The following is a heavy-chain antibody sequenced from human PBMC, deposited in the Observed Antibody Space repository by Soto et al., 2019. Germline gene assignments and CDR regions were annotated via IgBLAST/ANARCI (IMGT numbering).Heavy chain of an antibody. CDR1: GGSISSGGYY. CDR3: ARARFWSGYFLRWFDP. D-gene: IGHD3-3*01. J-gene: IGHJ5*02. Sequence: SETLSLTCTVSGGSISSGGYYWSWIRQHPGKGLEWIGYIYYSGSTYYNPSLKSRVTISVDTSKNQFSLKLSSVTAADTAVYYCARARFWSGYFLRWFDPWGQGTLVPVSS. V-gene: IGHV4-31*03. CDR2: IYYSGST.